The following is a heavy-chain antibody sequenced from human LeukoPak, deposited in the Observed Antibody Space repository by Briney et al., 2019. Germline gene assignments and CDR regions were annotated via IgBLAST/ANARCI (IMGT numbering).Heavy chain of an antibody. CDR1: GFTFSSYG. Sequence: PGGSLRLSCAASGFTFSSYGMHWVRQAPGKGLEWVAVIWYDGSNKYYADSVKGRFTISRDNSKNTLYLQMSSLRAEDTAVYYCAKDRGSLGTYFDYWGQGTLVTVSS. D-gene: IGHD1-26*01. J-gene: IGHJ4*02. CDR3: AKDRGSLGTYFDY. V-gene: IGHV3-33*06. CDR2: IWYDGSNK.